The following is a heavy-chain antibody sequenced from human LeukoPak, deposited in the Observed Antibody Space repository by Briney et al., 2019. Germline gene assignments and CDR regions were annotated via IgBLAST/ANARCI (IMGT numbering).Heavy chain of an antibody. Sequence: GGSLRLSCAASGFSFTSFWIHWVRQVPGKGLVWVSYVTYDGSSATYADSVKGRFTISRDNAYDTVYLQMSSLRAEDTAIYYCARASDGWRIDYWGQGTLVTVSS. CDR1: GFSFTSFW. D-gene: IGHD5-24*01. CDR2: VTYDGSSA. CDR3: ARASDGWRIDY. V-gene: IGHV3-74*01. J-gene: IGHJ4*02.